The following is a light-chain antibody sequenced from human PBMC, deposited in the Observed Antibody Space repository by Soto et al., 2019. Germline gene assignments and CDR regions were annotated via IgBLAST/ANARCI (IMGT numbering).Light chain of an antibody. CDR3: QQHSDWPLP. J-gene: IGKJ4*01. CDR1: QSISSS. Sequence: ESVLIQSPVTRSLSQGERATLSCRASQSISSSLAWYQQNPGQAPRLLIFDASNRATGIPVRFSGSGSGTDFTLTISSLEPDDFTVYYCQQHSDWPLPFGGGTKVDI. V-gene: IGKV3-11*01. CDR2: DAS.